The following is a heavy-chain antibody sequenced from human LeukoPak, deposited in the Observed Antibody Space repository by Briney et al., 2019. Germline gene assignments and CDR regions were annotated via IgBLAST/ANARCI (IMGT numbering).Heavy chain of an antibody. D-gene: IGHD2-2*01. Sequence: GGSLRLSCAASGFTFSSFGMSWVRQAPGKGLEWVSVISGSGSSTYYADSLKGRFTISRDNSKNTLYLQMNSLRAEDTAVYYCAKDLWDIVVLPDAKLAYWGQGTLVTVSS. CDR3: AKDLWDIVVLPDAKLAY. CDR1: GFTFSSFG. J-gene: IGHJ4*02. CDR2: ISGSGSST. V-gene: IGHV3-23*01.